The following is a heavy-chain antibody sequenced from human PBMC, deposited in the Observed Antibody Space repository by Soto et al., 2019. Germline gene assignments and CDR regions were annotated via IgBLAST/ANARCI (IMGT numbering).Heavy chain of an antibody. Sequence: VQLVESGGGVVQPGRSQRLSCAASGFTFRTYGMYWVRQAPGKGLEWVAVIWYDASNKYYADSVKGRFTISRDNSENTLYLQMNSLRAEDTAVYYCARGRVDGGELDLWGQGTLVTVSS. CDR3: ARGRVDGGELDL. J-gene: IGHJ4*02. CDR1: GFTFRTYG. D-gene: IGHD1-26*01. CDR2: IWYDASNK. V-gene: IGHV3-33*01.